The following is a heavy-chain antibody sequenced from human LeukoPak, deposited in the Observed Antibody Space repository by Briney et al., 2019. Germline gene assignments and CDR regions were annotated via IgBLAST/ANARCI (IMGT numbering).Heavy chain of an antibody. J-gene: IGHJ6*03. CDR1: GFTFSSYG. CDR3: AKDSDSSGYYWIYYYYYMDV. Sequence: GGSLRLSCAASGFTFSSYGMSWVRQAPGKGLERVALISYDGSKKYYADSVKGRFTISRDNSKNTLYLQMNSLRAEDTAVYYCAKDSDSSGYYWIYYYYYMDVWGKGTTVTVSS. CDR2: ISYDGSKK. D-gene: IGHD3-22*01. V-gene: IGHV3-30*18.